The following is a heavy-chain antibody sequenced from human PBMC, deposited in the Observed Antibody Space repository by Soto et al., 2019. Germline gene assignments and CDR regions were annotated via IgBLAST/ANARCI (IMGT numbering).Heavy chain of an antibody. CDR1: EFAFSTYG. D-gene: IGHD2-2*01. V-gene: IGHV3-23*01. J-gene: IGHJ4*02. Sequence: RLSCVASEFAFSTYGMSWVRQAPGQGLEWVSGINAGGRGAYYADSVKGRFIISRDNPKNTLFLQMNSLRAEDTAVYYCAKDRGCSSATCYQADWGRGTLVTVSS. CDR2: INAGGRGA. CDR3: AKDRGCSSATCYQAD.